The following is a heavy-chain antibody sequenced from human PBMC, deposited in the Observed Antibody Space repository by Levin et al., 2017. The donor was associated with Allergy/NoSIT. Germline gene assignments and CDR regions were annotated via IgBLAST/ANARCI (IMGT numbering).Heavy chain of an antibody. V-gene: IGHV4-59*01. J-gene: IGHJ3*02. Sequence: SQTLSLPCTVSGGSISSYYWSWIRQPPGKGLEWIGYIYYSGSTNYNPSLKSRVTISVDTSKNQFSLKLSSVTAADTAVYYCARPEYSSSSGAFDIWGQGTMVTVSS. D-gene: IGHD6-6*01. CDR3: ARPEYSSSSGAFDI. CDR2: IYYSGST. CDR1: GGSISSYY.